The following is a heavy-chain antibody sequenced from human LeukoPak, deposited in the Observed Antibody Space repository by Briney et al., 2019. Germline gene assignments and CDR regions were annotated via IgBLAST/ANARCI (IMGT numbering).Heavy chain of an antibody. J-gene: IGHJ5*02. D-gene: IGHD3-22*01. CDR3: AKDRAYYYDSSGPKWFDP. CDR2: ISGSGGST. V-gene: IGHV3-23*01. CDR1: GFTFGSDA. Sequence: GGSLRLSCAASGFTFGSDAMSWVRQAPGQGLVWVSAISGSGGSTYYADSVKGRFTISRDNSKNTLYLQMNSLRAEDTALYYCAKDRAYYYDSSGPKWFDPWGQGTLVTVSS.